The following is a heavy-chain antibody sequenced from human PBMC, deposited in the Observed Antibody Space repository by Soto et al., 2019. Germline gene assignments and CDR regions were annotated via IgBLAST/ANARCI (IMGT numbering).Heavy chain of an antibody. V-gene: IGHV2-5*01. Sequence: QITLKESGPTLVKPTETLTLTCTVSGFPLSARGVGVGWIRQPPGKALEWLAVIYWNEDKRYSPSLKSRLTITKDTSKNQVVLTMTTTDPVDTAKYYCAHSPWGSAPDYWGQGTLVTVSS. CDR1: GFPLSARGVG. CDR2: IYWNEDK. D-gene: IGHD3-16*01. CDR3: AHSPWGSAPDY. J-gene: IGHJ4*02.